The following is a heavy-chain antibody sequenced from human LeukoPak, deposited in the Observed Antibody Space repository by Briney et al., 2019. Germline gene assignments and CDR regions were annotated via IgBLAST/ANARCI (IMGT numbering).Heavy chain of an antibody. CDR3: GRVTRDMIEGYFDY. CDR2: IYYSGST. J-gene: IGHJ4*02. D-gene: IGHD3-22*01. V-gene: IGHV4-59*01. CDR1: GGSISSYY. Sequence: SETLSLTCTVSGGSISSYYWSWIRQPPGKGLEWIGYIYYSGSTNYNPSLKSRVTISVDTSKNQFSLKLRSVTAADTAVYYCGRVTRDMIEGYFDYWGQGTLVTVSS.